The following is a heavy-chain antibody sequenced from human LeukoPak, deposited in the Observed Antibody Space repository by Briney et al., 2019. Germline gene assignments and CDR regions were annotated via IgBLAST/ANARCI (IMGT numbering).Heavy chain of an antibody. V-gene: IGHV3-7*01. CDR1: GFTFSSYW. D-gene: IGHD6-19*01. Sequence: GGSLRLSCAASGFTFSSYWMSWVRQAPGKGLEWVANIKQDGSEKYYVDSVKGRFTISRGNAKNSLHLQMNSLRAEDTAVYYCASGYSSGWSFDYWGQGTLVTVSS. CDR3: ASGYSSGWSFDY. J-gene: IGHJ4*02. CDR2: IKQDGSEK.